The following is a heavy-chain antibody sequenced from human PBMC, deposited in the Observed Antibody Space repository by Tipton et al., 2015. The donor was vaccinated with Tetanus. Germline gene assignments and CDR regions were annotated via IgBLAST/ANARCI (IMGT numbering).Heavy chain of an antibody. CDR2: IYYSGST. Sequence: PGLVKPSETLSLTCTVSGGSISSYYWSWIRQPPGKGLEWIGYIYYSGSTNYNPSLKSRVTISVDTSKNQFSLKLSSVTAADTAVYYCARTTLGYCSGGSCYSGAYYFDYWGQGTLVTVSS. V-gene: IGHV4-59*01. CDR3: ARTTLGYCSGGSCYSGAYYFDY. CDR1: GGSISSYY. D-gene: IGHD2-15*01. J-gene: IGHJ4*02.